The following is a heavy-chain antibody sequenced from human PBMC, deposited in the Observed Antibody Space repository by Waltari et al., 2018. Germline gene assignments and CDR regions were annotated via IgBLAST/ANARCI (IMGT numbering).Heavy chain of an antibody. CDR1: GDSMRSTDW. J-gene: IGHJ4*02. D-gene: IGHD2-15*01. CDR3: ARDRGRGIYLDT. CDR2: VHRSGRT. V-gene: IGHV4-4*02. Sequence: LQLQESGPGLVKPSGTLSLNCAVSGDSMRSTDWGSWLRQSRQKGLEWLGQVHRSGRTNYNPSFATRVTVSVDTSKNLFSLKVTSATAADTDIYFCARDRGRGIYLDTWGPGTLVTVSP.